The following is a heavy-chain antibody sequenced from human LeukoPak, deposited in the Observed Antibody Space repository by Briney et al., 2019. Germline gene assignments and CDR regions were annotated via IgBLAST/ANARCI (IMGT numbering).Heavy chain of an antibody. CDR3: AKGPQWELPHFDY. CDR2: ISGSGSTT. Sequence: PGGSLRLSCAASGLTFSTYAINWVRQAPGKGLEWVSGISGSGSTTYYADSVKGRFTISRDNPKNTVYLQMNSLRAEDTAIYYCAKGPQWELPHFDYWGQGTLVTVSS. V-gene: IGHV3-23*01. D-gene: IGHD1-26*01. CDR1: GLTFSTYA. J-gene: IGHJ4*02.